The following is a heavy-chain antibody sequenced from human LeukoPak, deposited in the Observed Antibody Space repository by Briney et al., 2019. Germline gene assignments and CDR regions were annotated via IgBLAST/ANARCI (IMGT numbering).Heavy chain of an antibody. CDR2: ISYDESNE. D-gene: IGHD3-16*01. CDR1: VCIFRQYL. Sequence: GGSLTVSCLAWVCIFRQYLMQGVRQAPGKGLEWVAVISYDESNEYHTDSVKGRFSISRDNSKNTLYLQMNSLRAEDTAVYYCAIALCSYTQAWHRAGVWGQGTMVTVSS. J-gene: IGHJ3*01. V-gene: IGHV3-30*03. CDR3: AIALCSYTQAWHRAGV.